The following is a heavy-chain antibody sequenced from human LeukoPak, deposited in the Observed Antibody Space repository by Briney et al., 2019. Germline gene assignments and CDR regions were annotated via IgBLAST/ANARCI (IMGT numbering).Heavy chain of an antibody. CDR1: GFTFSSYS. D-gene: IGHD6-13*01. V-gene: IGHV3-21*01. J-gene: IGHJ4*02. CDR2: ISSSSSYI. Sequence: GGSLRLSCAASGFTFSSYSMNWVRQAPGKGLEWVSSISSSSSYIYYADSVKGRFTISRDNAKNSLYLQMNSLRAEDTAVYYCARVRDSSSWQYYFDYWGQGTLVTVSS. CDR3: ARVRDSSSWQYYFDY.